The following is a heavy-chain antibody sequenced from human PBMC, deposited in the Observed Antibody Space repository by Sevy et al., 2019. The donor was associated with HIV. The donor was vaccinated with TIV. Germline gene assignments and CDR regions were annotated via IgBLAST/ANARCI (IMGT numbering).Heavy chain of an antibody. Sequence: GGSLRLSCAASGVTFSSYGIHWVRQAPGKGLEWVAVISYDGSKKNHAESMKGRFTISRDNSKNTLYLEMSSLRPEDTAVYYCAYSSGLYGYYYGMDVWGQGTTVTASS. CDR3: AYSSGLYGYYYGMDV. V-gene: IGHV3-30*03. D-gene: IGHD3-3*01. J-gene: IGHJ6*02. CDR1: GVTFSSYG. CDR2: ISYDGSKK.